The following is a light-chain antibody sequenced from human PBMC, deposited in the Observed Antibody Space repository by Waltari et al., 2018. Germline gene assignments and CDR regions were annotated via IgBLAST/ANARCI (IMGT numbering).Light chain of an antibody. Sequence: DIVMTQSPDSLAMSLGERATINCKSSQSVLYSSNNKNYLSWFQQKPGQPPKLLFYWASTRESGVPDRFSGSGSGTDFTLTISSLQAEDVAVYYCQQYYAAPWTFGQGTMVEIK. CDR2: WAS. J-gene: IGKJ1*01. V-gene: IGKV4-1*01. CDR1: QSVLYSSNNKNY. CDR3: QQYYAAPWT.